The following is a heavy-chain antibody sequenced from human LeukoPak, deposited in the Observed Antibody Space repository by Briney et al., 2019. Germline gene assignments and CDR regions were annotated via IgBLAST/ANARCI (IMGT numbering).Heavy chain of an antibody. V-gene: IGHV4-30-4*08. Sequence: PSETLSLTCTVSGGSISSGDYYWSWIRQPPGKALDGIGYIYYSGSTYYNPSLKSRVTISVDTSKNQFSLKLSSVTAADTAVYYCARESRFLEWSADYRGQGTLVTVSS. CDR3: ARESRFLEWSADY. CDR1: GGSISSGDYY. D-gene: IGHD3-3*01. CDR2: IYYSGST. J-gene: IGHJ4*02.